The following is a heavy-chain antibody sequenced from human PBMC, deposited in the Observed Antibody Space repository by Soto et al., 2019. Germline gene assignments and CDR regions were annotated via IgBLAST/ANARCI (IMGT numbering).Heavy chain of an antibody. CDR1: GYSFTSYW. CDR2: IDPSDSYT. J-gene: IGHJ5*02. CDR3: AQTSSFEGSWFDP. Sequence: PGESLKISCKGSGYSFTSYWISWVRQMPGKGLEWMGRIDPSDSYTNYSPSFQGHVTISADKSISTAYLQWSSLKASDTATYYCAQTSSFEGSWFDPWGQGTLVTVSS. D-gene: IGHD2-2*01. V-gene: IGHV5-10-1*01.